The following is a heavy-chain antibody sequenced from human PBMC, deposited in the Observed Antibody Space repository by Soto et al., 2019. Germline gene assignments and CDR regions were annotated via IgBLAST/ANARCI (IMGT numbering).Heavy chain of an antibody. V-gene: IGHV3-48*03. CDR1: GFTFSSYE. Sequence: EVQLVESGGGLVQPGGSLRLSCAASGFTFSSYEMNWVRQAPGKGLEWVSYISSSGSTIYYADSVKGRFTISRDNSKNTLYLQMNSLRAEDTAVYYCARGRILRLGELSLYGTYYYYGMDVWGQGTTVTVSS. D-gene: IGHD3-16*02. J-gene: IGHJ6*02. CDR2: ISSSGSTI. CDR3: ARGRILRLGELSLYGTYYYYGMDV.